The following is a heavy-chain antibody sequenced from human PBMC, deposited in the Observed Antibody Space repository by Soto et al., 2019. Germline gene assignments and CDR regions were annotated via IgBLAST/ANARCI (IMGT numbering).Heavy chain of an antibody. Sequence: SETLSLTCTVSGGSISSYYWSWIRQPPGKGLEWIGYIYYSGSTNYNPSLKSRVTISVDTSKNQFSLKLSSVTAADTAVYYCARSIAAHIWFDPWGQGTLVTVSS. CDR1: GGSISSYY. CDR2: IYYSGST. CDR3: ARSIAAHIWFDP. J-gene: IGHJ5*02. D-gene: IGHD6-6*01. V-gene: IGHV4-59*01.